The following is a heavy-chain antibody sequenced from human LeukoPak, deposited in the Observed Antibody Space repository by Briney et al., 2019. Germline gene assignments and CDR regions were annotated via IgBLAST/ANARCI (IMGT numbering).Heavy chain of an antibody. D-gene: IGHD3-16*01. V-gene: IGHV3-74*01. CDR3: ARDQGAWGYGYNFDY. CDR2: IRTDGGST. CDR1: GFTFSTYW. J-gene: IGHJ4*02. Sequence: GGSLRLSCAASGFTFSTYWMHWVRQAPGKGLVWLSRIRTDGGSTYYADSVKGRFTISRDNAKNSLSLQMNTLRAEDTAVYYCARDQGAWGYGYNFDYWGQGTLVTVSS.